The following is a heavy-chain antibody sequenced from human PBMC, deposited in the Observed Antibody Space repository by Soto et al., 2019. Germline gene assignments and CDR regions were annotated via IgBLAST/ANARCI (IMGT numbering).Heavy chain of an antibody. CDR2: IIPIFGTA. D-gene: IGHD3-22*01. CDR3: ARDTYDSSGYYYSLDY. CDR1: GGTFSSYA. V-gene: IGHV1-69*13. J-gene: IGHJ4*02. Sequence: ASVKVSCKASGGTFSSYAISWVRQAPGQGLEWMGGIIPIFGTANYAQKFQGRVTITADESTSTAYMELSSLRSEDTAVYYCARDTYDSSGYYYSLDYWGQGTLVTVPQ.